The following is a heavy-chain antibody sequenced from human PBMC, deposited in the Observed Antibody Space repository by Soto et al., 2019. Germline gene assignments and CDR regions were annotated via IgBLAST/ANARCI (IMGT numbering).Heavy chain of an antibody. CDR1: GYTFTGYY. V-gene: IGHV1-2*02. CDR2: INPQTGGT. D-gene: IGHD2-2*01. J-gene: IGHJ6*02. Sequence: QVQLVQSGAEVKTPGASVRVSCKASGYTFTGYYIHWVREAPGQGLEWMGWINPQTGGTSYAQKFQGRVTLSRDTSINTAYVELSRLRFDDAAVYFCARERYQVISDGMDVWGQGTTFTVSS. CDR3: ARERYQVISDGMDV.